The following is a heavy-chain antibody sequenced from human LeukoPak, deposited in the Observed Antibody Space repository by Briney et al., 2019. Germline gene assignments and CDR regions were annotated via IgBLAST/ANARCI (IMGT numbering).Heavy chain of an antibody. CDR1: GGSISSYY. D-gene: IGHD5-18*01. CDR2: IYYSGST. J-gene: IGHJ6*03. CDR3: ARVRSYGLKSYYYYYMDV. V-gene: IGHV4-59*12. Sequence: PSETLSLTCTVSGGSISSYYWSWIRQPPGKGLEWIGYIYYSGSTNYNPSLKSRVTISVDTSKNQFSLKLSSVTAADTAVYYCARVRSYGLKSYYYYYMDVWGKGTTVTVSS.